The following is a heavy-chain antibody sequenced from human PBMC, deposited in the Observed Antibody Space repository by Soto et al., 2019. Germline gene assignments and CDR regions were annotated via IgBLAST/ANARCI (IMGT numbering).Heavy chain of an antibody. CDR1: GDTFIKYD. V-gene: IGHV1-8*01. D-gene: IGHD6-25*01. Sequence: ASVKVSCKASGDTFIKYDINWVRQATGQGLEWMGWMNPSNGNAGYAQNFRGRVTMTSNTSITTAYMELSGLRYEDTAVYYCARRKERSGPNYFDVWGQGTLVTVSS. CDR3: ARRKERSGPNYFDV. J-gene: IGHJ4*02. CDR2: MNPSNGNA.